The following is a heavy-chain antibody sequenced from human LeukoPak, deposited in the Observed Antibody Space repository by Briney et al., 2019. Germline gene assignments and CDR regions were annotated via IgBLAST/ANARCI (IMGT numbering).Heavy chain of an antibody. D-gene: IGHD2-15*01. J-gene: IGHJ4*02. CDR3: ARSELSPSDFDY. Sequence: GGSLRLSCAASGFTFNSYGMSWVRQAPGKGLEWVSSISGSSSYIYYADSVKGRFTISRDNAKNSLYLQMNSLRAEDTAVYYCARSELSPSDFDYWGQGTLVTVSS. CDR1: GFTFNSYG. CDR2: ISGSSSYI. V-gene: IGHV3-21*01.